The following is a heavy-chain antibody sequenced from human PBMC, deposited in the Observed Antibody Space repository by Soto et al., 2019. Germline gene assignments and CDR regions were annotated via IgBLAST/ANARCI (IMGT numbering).Heavy chain of an antibody. V-gene: IGHV3-21*01. J-gene: IGHJ3*02. Sequence: TRRVAASASWSLVLTAGMNGVRDVQDHGPGCVSSIRSSSSYIYYADSVKGRFTISRDNAKNSLYLQMNSLRAEDTAVYYCAREKLRFLEWFPLRGDAFDIWGQGPMVTVSS. D-gene: IGHD3-3*01. CDR3: AREKLRFLEWFPLRGDAFDI. CDR2: IRSSSSYI. CDR1: WSLVLTAG.